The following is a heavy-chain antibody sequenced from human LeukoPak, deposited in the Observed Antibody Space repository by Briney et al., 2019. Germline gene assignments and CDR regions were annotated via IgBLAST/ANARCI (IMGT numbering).Heavy chain of an antibody. V-gene: IGHV4-38-2*02. CDR1: GYSISSGYY. CDR3: ARRIGGGAWGYYYYMDV. CDR2: IYHSGST. D-gene: IGHD2-21*02. Sequence: SETLSLTCTVSGYSISSGYYWGWIRQPPGKGLEWIGSIYHSGSTYYNPSLKSRVTISVDTSKNQFSLKLSSVTAADTAVYYCARRIGGGAWGYYYYMDVWGKGTTVTISS. J-gene: IGHJ6*03.